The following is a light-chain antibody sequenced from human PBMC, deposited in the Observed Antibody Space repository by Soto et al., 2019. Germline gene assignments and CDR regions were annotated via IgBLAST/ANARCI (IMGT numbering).Light chain of an antibody. CDR2: DSS. Sequence: DIVMTQSPATLSVSPGERVTLSGSASQSVSSNLAWYQQQPGQAPRLLIYDSSTRATGISARFSGSWSGTEFTLTICSLQSEDFAVYYCQQYHNWPITFGQGTRLEIK. J-gene: IGKJ5*01. CDR3: QQYHNWPIT. CDR1: QSVSSN. V-gene: IGKV3-15*01.